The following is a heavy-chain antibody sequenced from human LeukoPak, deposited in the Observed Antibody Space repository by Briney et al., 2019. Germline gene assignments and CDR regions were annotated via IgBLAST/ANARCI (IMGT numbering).Heavy chain of an antibody. CDR1: GGSISRSSYN. Sequence: SETLSLTCIVSGGSISRSSYNWGWIRQPPGKGLEWIGSIYYSGNTYYNPSLKSRVTISVDRSKNQFSLKLSSVTAADAAVYYCARHENRNDGFDYWGQGTLVTVSS. D-gene: IGHD1-1*01. CDR3: ARHENRNDGFDY. V-gene: IGHV4-39*01. CDR2: IYYSGNT. J-gene: IGHJ4*02.